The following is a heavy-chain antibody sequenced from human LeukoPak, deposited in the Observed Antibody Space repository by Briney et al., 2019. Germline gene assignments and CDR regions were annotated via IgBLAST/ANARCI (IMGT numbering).Heavy chain of an antibody. Sequence: GESLKISCKGSGYSFTSYWIGWVRQMPGKGLEWMGIIYPGDSDTRYSPSFQAQVTISADKSISTAYLQWSSLKASDTAMYYCASRPDILTGYYANDAFDIWGQGTMVTVSS. CDR1: GYSFTSYW. CDR3: ASRPDILTGYYANDAFDI. CDR2: IYPGDSDT. J-gene: IGHJ3*02. D-gene: IGHD3-9*01. V-gene: IGHV5-51*01.